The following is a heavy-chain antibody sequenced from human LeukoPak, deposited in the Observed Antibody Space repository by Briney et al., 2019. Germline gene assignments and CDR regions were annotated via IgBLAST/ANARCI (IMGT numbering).Heavy chain of an antibody. CDR3: ARRKQQLLRIDY. D-gene: IGHD6-13*01. V-gene: IGHV4-34*01. CDR1: GGSISSYY. J-gene: IGHJ4*02. Sequence: SETLSLTCTVSGGSISSYYWSWIRQPPGKGLEWIGEINHSGSTNYNPSLKSRVTISVDTSKNQFSLKLSSVTAADTAVYYCARRKQQLLRIDYWGQGTLVTVSS. CDR2: INHSGST.